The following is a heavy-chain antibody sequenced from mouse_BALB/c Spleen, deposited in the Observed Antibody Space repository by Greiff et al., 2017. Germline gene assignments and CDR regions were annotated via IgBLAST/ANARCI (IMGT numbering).Heavy chain of an antibody. CDR2: INPSTGYT. D-gene: IGHD1-2*01. CDR3: ARRTTATDFDV. J-gene: IGHJ1*01. V-gene: IGHV1-7*01. Sequence: QVQLKQSGAELAKPGASVKMSCKASGYTFTSYWMHWVKQRPGQGLEWIGYINPSTGYTEYNQKFKDKATLTADKSSSTAYMQLSSLTSEDSAVYYCARRTTATDFDVWGAGTTVTVSS. CDR1: GYTFTSYW.